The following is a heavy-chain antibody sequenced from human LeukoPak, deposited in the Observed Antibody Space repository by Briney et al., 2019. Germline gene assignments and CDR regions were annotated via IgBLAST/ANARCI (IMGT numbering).Heavy chain of an antibody. CDR1: GGSISSSSYY. CDR2: IYYSGIT. J-gene: IGHJ4*02. Sequence: SETLSLTCTVSGGSISSSSYYWGWIRQPPGKGLEWIGSIYYSGITYYNPSLKSRITISIDTSKNHFSLKLSSVTAADTAVYYCATLRAGPTYYDFWSGYSSFYFDYWGQGTLVTVSS. D-gene: IGHD3-3*01. CDR3: ATLRAGPTYYDFWSGYSSFYFDY. V-gene: IGHV4-39*02.